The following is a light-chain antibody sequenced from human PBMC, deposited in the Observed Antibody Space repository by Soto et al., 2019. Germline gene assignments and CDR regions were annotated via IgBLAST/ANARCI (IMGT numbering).Light chain of an antibody. CDR3: SSYTSSSTWV. CDR1: SSDVGGYNY. V-gene: IGLV2-14*01. CDR2: EVS. Sequence: QSALTQPASVSGSPGQSITISCTGTSSDVGGYNYVSWYQQQPGKAPKLMIYEVSNRPSGVSNRFSCSKSGNTASLTISGLQDEDEADYCCSSYTSSSTWVFGGGTKVTVL. J-gene: IGLJ3*02.